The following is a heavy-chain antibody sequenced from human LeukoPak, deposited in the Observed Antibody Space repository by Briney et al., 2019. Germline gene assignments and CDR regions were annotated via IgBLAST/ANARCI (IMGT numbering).Heavy chain of an antibody. CDR3: ARVVIRWFDP. J-gene: IGHJ5*02. V-gene: IGHV4-4*07. Sequence: NTSETLSLTCTVSGGSISGYYWSWIRQPAGKGLEWIGRVYASGSTNYNPSLKSRVTISVDTSKNQFSLKLSSVTAADTAVYYCARVVIRWFDPWGQGTLVTVSS. CDR2: VYASGST. D-gene: IGHD3-22*01. CDR1: GGSISGYY.